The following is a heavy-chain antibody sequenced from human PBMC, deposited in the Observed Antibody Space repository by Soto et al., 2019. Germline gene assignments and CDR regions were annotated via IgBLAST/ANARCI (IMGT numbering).Heavy chain of an antibody. D-gene: IGHD1-1*01. CDR2: IYYSGSA. CDR1: GGSISSSSYY. Sequence: SETLSLTCTVSGGSISSSSYYWGWIRQPPGKGLEWIGSIYYSGSAYYNPSLKSRVTISVDTSKNQFSLKLSSVTAADTALYYCACQNWNEIAYYYGLAVRGERPTV. CDR3: ACQNWNEIAYYYGLAV. J-gene: IGHJ6*02. V-gene: IGHV4-39*01.